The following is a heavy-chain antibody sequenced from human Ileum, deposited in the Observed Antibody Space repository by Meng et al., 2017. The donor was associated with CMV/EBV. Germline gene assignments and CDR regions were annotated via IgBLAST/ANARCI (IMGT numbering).Heavy chain of an antibody. J-gene: IGHJ5*02. D-gene: IGHD6-25*01. V-gene: IGHV4-4*02. Sequence: DSIISHNYWNWVRQPPGKGLEWIGEVHHGGTTHYNPSLKSRVTISVDKSRNQFSLKVNSMTAADTAVYYCTRDPAAGSSDSNWFDPWGPGTLVTVSS. CDR1: DSIISHNY. CDR3: TRDPAAGSSDSNWFDP. CDR2: VHHGGTT.